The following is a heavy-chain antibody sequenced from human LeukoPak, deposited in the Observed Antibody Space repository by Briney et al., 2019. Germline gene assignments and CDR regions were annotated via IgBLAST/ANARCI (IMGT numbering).Heavy chain of an antibody. CDR2: ISSSSSYI. CDR1: GFTFSSYA. Sequence: GGSLRLSCAASGFTFSSYAMSWVRQAPGKGLEWVSSISSSSSYIYYADSVKVRFTISRDNAKNSLYLQMNSLRAEDTAVYYCASLPVDTAMVDDAFDIWGQGTMVTVSS. J-gene: IGHJ3*02. V-gene: IGHV3-21*01. D-gene: IGHD5-18*01. CDR3: ASLPVDTAMVDDAFDI.